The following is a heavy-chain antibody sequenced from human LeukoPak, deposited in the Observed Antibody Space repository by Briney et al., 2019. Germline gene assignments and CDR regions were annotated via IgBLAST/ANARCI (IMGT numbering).Heavy chain of an antibody. CDR2: ISSSGSMT. CDR1: GFTFSSYA. Sequence: PGGSLRLSCAASGFTFSSYAMNWVRQAPGKGLEWVSYISSSGSMTHHADYVKGRFTISRDNAKNSLYLQLTSLRAEDTAVYYCASDLTIAAAGNRRYFQHWGQGTLVTVSS. D-gene: IGHD6-13*01. CDR3: ASDLTIAAAGNRRYFQH. J-gene: IGHJ1*01. V-gene: IGHV3-48*03.